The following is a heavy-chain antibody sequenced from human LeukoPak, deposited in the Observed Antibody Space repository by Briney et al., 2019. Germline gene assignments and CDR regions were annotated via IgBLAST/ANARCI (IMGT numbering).Heavy chain of an antibody. CDR2: INHSGST. J-gene: IGHJ4*02. V-gene: IGHV4-34*01. CDR1: GGSFSGYY. Sequence: SETLSLTCAVYGGSFSGYYWSWIRQPPGKGPEWIGEINHSGSTNYNPSLKSRVIISVDTSKNQFSLKLSSVTAADTAMYYCARVKRKYQLLKPLHETPSHYFDYWGQGTLVTVSS. D-gene: IGHD2-2*01. CDR3: ARVKRKYQLLKPLHETPSHYFDY.